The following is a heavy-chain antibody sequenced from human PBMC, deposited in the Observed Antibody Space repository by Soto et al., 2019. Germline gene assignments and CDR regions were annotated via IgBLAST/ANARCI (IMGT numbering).Heavy chain of an antibody. D-gene: IGHD6-19*01. V-gene: IGHV3-9*01. CDR2: LSWNRGSS. CDR3: AKDHNPVDQAIYDNMAV. CDR1: GFTFGDYA. J-gene: IGHJ6*03. Sequence: EVQLVESGGVLVQPGRSLRLCCTASGFTFGDYAIHWVRQSPGKGLEWVSALSWNRGSSGYADDVEGRFSISRDNAKNTGYLQLHSLRPENTAIYYCAKDHNPVDQAIYDNMAVWGKGTAVTVS.